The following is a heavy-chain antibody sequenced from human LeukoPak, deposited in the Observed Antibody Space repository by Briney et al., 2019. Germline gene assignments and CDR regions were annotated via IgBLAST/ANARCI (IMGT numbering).Heavy chain of an antibody. CDR3: ARGDSIAVAGYYFDY. D-gene: IGHD6-19*01. J-gene: IGHJ4*02. CDR1: GGSISSYY. V-gene: IGHV4-59*01. Sequence: PSETLSLTCTVAGGSISSYYWSWIRQPPGKGLEWIGYIYYSGRTNYNPSLKSRGTISVDTSKSQFSLKLRSVPDADTAVYYCARGDSIAVAGYYFDYWGQGTLVTVSS. CDR2: IYYSGRT.